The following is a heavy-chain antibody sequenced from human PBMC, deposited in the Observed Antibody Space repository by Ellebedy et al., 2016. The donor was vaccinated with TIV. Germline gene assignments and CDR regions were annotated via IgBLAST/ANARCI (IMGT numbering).Heavy chain of an antibody. Sequence: GGSLRLSCAASGFTFSSYGMHWVRQAPGKGLEWVAIIWYDGSNKFYADSVKGRFTISRDNSKNALFLQVTSLRAEDTAVYYCARDRVTTTQPSHYYYYGLDVWGQGTTVIVSS. CDR3: ARDRVTTTQPSHYYYYGLDV. J-gene: IGHJ6*02. V-gene: IGHV3-33*01. D-gene: IGHD4-11*01. CDR1: GFTFSSYG. CDR2: IWYDGSNK.